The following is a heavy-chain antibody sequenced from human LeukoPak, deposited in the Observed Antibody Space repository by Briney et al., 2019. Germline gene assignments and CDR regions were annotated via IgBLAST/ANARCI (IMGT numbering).Heavy chain of an antibody. Sequence: TGESLRLSCAASGFTFSSYAMSWVRQAPGKGLEWVSTISTNVGGTYYADSVKGRFTISRDNSKNTLYLQMNSLRAEDTALYYCARVHSSGWYSALPVNFDYWGQGTLVTVSS. CDR1: GFTFSSYA. CDR2: ISTNVGGT. CDR3: ARVHSSGWYSALPVNFDY. J-gene: IGHJ4*02. V-gene: IGHV3-23*01. D-gene: IGHD6-19*01.